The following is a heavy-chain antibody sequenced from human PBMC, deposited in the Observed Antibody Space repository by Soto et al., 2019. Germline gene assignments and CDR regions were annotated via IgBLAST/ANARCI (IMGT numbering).Heavy chain of an antibody. CDR2: IYYSGST. D-gene: IGHD3-10*01. J-gene: IGHJ5*02. CDR1: GGSISSSSYY. V-gene: IGHV4-39*01. CDR3: ARLGGSGSYYNADNWFDP. Sequence: PSETLSLTCTVSGGSISSSSYYWGWIRQPPGKGLEWIGSIYYSGSTYYNPSLKSRVIISVDTSKNQFSLKLSSVTAADTAVYYCARLGGSGSYYNADNWFDPWGQGTLVTVSS.